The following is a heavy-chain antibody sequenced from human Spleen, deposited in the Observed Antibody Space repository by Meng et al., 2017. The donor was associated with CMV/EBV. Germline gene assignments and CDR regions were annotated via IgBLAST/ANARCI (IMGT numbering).Heavy chain of an antibody. CDR2: MNPNSGNT. CDR1: GYTFTFFD. Sequence: ASVKVSCKASGYTFTFFDINWVRQATGHGLEWMGWMNPNSGNTGYAQKFQGRVTMTRNTSLRTAYMELSSLTSEDTAVYYCATTDGSFHVWGQGSLVTVSS. CDR3: ATTDGSFHV. J-gene: IGHJ4*02. D-gene: IGHD3-16*02. V-gene: IGHV1-8*01.